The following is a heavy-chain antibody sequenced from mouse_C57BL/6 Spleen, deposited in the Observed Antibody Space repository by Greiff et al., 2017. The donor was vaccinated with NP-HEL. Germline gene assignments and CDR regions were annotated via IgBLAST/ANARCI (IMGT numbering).Heavy chain of an antibody. CDR3: ARAHNEYDETWFAY. CDR2: INPNYGAT. J-gene: IGHJ3*01. V-gene: IGHV1-39*01. Sequence: EVQLQQSGPELVKPGASVKISCKASGYTFTDYNMNWVKQSTGKSLEWIGVINPNYGATSYNQKFKGKATLTVDKSSSTAYMQLNSLTSEDSAVYYCARAHNEYDETWFAYWGQGTLVTVSA. D-gene: IGHD2-4*01. CDR1: GYTFTDYN.